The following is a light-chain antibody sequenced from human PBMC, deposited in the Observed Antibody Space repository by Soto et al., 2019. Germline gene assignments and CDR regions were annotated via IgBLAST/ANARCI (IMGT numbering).Light chain of an antibody. CDR2: AAS. J-gene: IGKJ2*01. CDR1: QSISVH. Sequence: DIQMTQSPSSLSASVGDTVTITCRASQSISVHLNWYQQKPGKVPKLLIYAASNLQSGVPSRFSGSGSETDFALTISSLQTEDFATYYCQQSYITPYTFGQGTKLEIK. CDR3: QQSYITPYT. V-gene: IGKV1-39*01.